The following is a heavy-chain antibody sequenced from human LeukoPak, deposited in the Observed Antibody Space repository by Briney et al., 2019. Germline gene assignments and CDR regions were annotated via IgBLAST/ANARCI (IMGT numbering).Heavy chain of an antibody. CDR1: GFTFSDYY. D-gene: IGHD3-3*01. V-gene: IGHV3-11*04. Sequence: GGSLRLSCAASGFTFSDYYMSWIRQAPGKGLEWVSYISSSGSTIYYADSVKGRFTISRVNAKNSLYLQMNSLRAEDTAVYYCARVPETYYDFWSGPSSRYFDLWGRGTLVTVSS. CDR3: ARVPETYYDFWSGPSSRYFDL. CDR2: ISSSGSTI. J-gene: IGHJ2*01.